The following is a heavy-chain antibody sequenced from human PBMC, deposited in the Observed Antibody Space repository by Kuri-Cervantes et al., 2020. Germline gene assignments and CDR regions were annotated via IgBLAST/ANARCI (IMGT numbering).Heavy chain of an antibody. CDR3: ARWPISESAPSFDP. Sequence: ASVKVSCKASGYTFTSYGISWVRQAPGQGLEWMGWISAYNGNTYYAQKLQGRVTMTTHTSTSTVYMELRSLRSDDTAVYYCARWPISESAPSFDPWGQGTLVTVSS. CDR2: ISAYNGNT. V-gene: IGHV1-18*01. CDR1: GYTFTSYG. J-gene: IGHJ5*02. D-gene: IGHD3-9*01.